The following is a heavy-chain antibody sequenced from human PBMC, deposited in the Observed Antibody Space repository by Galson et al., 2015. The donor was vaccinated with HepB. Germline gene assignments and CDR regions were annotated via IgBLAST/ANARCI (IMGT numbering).Heavy chain of an antibody. Sequence: VKVSCKASGYTFNSYGISWVRQAPGQGLEWMGWISAYNGNTNYAQKLQGRVTMTTDTSTSTAYMELRSLRSDDTAVYYCARDRGKDYYYNGMDVWGQGTTVTVSS. J-gene: IGHJ6*02. V-gene: IGHV1-18*01. CDR2: ISAYNGNT. D-gene: IGHD3-10*01. CDR1: GYTFNSYG. CDR3: ARDRGKDYYYNGMDV.